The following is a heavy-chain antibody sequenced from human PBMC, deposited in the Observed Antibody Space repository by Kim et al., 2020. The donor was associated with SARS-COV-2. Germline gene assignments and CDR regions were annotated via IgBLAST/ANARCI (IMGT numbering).Heavy chain of an antibody. J-gene: IGHJ4*02. V-gene: IGHV3-30-3*01. CDR2: ISYDGSNK. CDR1: GFIFSSYA. CDR3: ASEDY. Sequence: GGSLRLSCAASGFIFSSYAMHWVRQAPGKGLEWVAVISYDGSNKYYADSVKGRFTISRDNSKNTLYLQMNSLRGEDTAVYYCASEDYWGQGTLVTVSS.